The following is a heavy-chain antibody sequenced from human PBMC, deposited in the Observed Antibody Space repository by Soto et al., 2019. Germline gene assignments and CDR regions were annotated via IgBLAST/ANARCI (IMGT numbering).Heavy chain of an antibody. D-gene: IGHD7-27*01. J-gene: IGHJ6*02. CDR3: ARGLGTNGLDV. CDR1: GYKFTTYG. V-gene: IGHV1-18*04. CDR2: ISTYNGNT. Sequence: QVQLLQSGAEVKKPGASVKVSCKASGYKFTTYGITWVRQAPGQGLEWLRGISTYNGNTDYAQNLQERVTMTTETSTSTAYLEVRSLTSDDTAVYFCARGLGTNGLDVWGQGTTVTVSS.